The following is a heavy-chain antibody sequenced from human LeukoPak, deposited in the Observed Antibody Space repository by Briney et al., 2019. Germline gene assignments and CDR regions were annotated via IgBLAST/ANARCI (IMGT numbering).Heavy chain of an antibody. CDR3: ARGLSGLKDDILTGPYQPDY. CDR2: ISSSGSTI. Sequence: GGSLRLSCAASGFTFSDYYMSWIRQAPGKGLEWVSYISSSGSTIYYADSVKGRFIISRDNAKNSLYLQMNSLRAEDTAVYYCARGLSGLKDDILTGPYQPDYWGQGTLVTVSS. J-gene: IGHJ4*02. D-gene: IGHD3-9*01. CDR1: GFTFSDYY. V-gene: IGHV3-11*01.